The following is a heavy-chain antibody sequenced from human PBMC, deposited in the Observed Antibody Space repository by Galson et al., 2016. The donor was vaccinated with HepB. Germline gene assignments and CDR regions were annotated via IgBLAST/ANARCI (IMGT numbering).Heavy chain of an antibody. CDR2: IIPRFNTT. D-gene: IGHD6-19*01. CDR3: AREAGASAYTPGYFDP. Sequence: SVKVSCKASGCSFSSYTIAWVRQAPGQGLEWVGGIIPRFNTTNYAHRFQARVTITADESTNTAYMELRSLRSEDTAVYYCAREAGASAYTPGYFDPWGQGTPVTVSS. V-gene: IGHV1-69*13. CDR1: GCSFSSYT. J-gene: IGHJ4*02.